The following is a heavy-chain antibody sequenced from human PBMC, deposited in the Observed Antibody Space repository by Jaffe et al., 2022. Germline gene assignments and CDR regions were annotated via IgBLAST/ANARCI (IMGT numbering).Heavy chain of an antibody. Sequence: EVQLVESGGGLVQPGRSLRLSCTASGFTFGDYAMSWVRQAPGKGLEWVGFIRSKAYGGTTEYAASVKGRFTISRDDSKSIAYLQMNSLKTEDTAVYYCTRVDGYSYGYKFDYYYYYMDVWGKGTTVTVSS. CDR3: TRVDGYSYGYKFDYYYYYMDV. CDR2: IRSKAYGGTT. D-gene: IGHD5-18*01. CDR1: GFTFGDYA. J-gene: IGHJ6*03. V-gene: IGHV3-49*04.